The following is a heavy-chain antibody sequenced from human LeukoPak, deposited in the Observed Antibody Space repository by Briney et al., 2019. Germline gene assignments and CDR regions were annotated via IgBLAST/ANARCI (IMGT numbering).Heavy chain of an antibody. V-gene: IGHV4-31*03. D-gene: IGHD6-13*01. CDR2: TYYSGST. CDR1: SGSMTSSDHY. Sequence: SETLSLTCTVPSGSMTSSDHYWSWIRQHPGKGLEWIGYTYYSGSTYYNPSLKSRVTISVDTSKNQFSLKLTSVTAADTAVYYCARGRDSSSWYVHYFDYWGQGTLVTVSS. J-gene: IGHJ4*02. CDR3: ARGRDSSSWYVHYFDY.